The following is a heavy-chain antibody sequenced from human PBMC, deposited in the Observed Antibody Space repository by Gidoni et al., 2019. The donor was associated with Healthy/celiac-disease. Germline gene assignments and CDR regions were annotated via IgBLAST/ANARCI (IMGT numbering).Heavy chain of an antibody. CDR1: GFTVSSNY. CDR2: IYSGGST. D-gene: IGHD5-18*01. Sequence: EVQLVESGGGLVQPGGSLGPPCAAVGFTVSSNYMSWVRQAPGKGLEWVSVIYSGGSTYYADSVKGRFTISRDNSKNTLYLQMNSLRAEDTAVYYCARDGPGYSYGLDYWGQGTLVTVSS. V-gene: IGHV3-66*02. CDR3: ARDGPGYSYGLDY. J-gene: IGHJ4*02.